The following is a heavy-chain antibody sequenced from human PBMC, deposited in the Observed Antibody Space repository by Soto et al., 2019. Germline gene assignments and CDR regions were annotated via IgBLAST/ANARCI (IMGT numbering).Heavy chain of an antibody. Sequence: GGSLRLSWAAAGFTFSSYAVSWVRQAPGKGLEWVSAISGSGGSTYYADSVKGRFTISRDNSKNTLYLQMNSLRAEDTAVYYCAKGGLRPFAYWGQGTLVPVSS. CDR1: GFTFSSYA. J-gene: IGHJ4*02. D-gene: IGHD4-17*01. CDR3: AKGGLRPFAY. CDR2: ISGSGGST. V-gene: IGHV3-23*01.